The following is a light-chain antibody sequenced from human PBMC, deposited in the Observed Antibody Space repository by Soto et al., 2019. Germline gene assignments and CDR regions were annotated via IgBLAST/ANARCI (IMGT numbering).Light chain of an antibody. CDR2: DAS. V-gene: IGKV1-5*01. CDR3: QQYYSHPT. CDR1: QSISNR. J-gene: IGKJ5*01. Sequence: DLKMTQSPFTLSASLGARVTITCRASQSISNRLAWHQQKPGKAPKVLISDASSLKSGVPSRFSGSGSGTDFPLTICCLQSEEFATYYCQQYYSHPTFGQGTRLEIK.